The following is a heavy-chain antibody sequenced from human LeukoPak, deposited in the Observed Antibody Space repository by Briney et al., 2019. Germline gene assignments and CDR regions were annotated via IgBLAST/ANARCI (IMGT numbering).Heavy chain of an antibody. CDR2: IYTSGST. CDR1: GGSISSYY. V-gene: IGHV4-4*07. D-gene: IGHD3-22*01. CDR3: ARVRYYYDSSGYYYDAFDI. J-gene: IGHJ3*02. Sequence: PSETLSLTCTVSGGSISSYYWSWIRQPAGKGLEWIGRIYTSGSTNYNPSLKSRVTMSVDKSKNQFSLKLSSVTAADTAVYYCARVRYYYDSSGYYYDAFDIWGQGTMVTVSS.